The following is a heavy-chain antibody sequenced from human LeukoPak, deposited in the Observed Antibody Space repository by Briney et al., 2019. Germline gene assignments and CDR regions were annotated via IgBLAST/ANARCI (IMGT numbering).Heavy chain of an antibody. V-gene: IGHV4-39*07. CDR2: IYYSGST. CDR1: GGSISSSSYY. Sequence: SETLSLTCTVSGGSISSSSYYWGWIRQPPGKGLEWIGSIYYSGSTYYNPSLKSRVTISVDTSKNQFSLKLSSVTAADTAVYYCARGGRQLRRVLDYWGQGTLVTVSS. CDR3: ARGGRQLRRVLDY. D-gene: IGHD6-13*01. J-gene: IGHJ4*02.